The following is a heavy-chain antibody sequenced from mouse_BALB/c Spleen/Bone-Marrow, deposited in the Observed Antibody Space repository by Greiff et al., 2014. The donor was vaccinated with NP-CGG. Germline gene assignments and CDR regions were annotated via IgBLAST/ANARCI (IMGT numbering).Heavy chain of an antibody. Sequence: VQLQQSGSVLVRPGASVKLSCKASGYTFTSSWMHWAKQRPGQGLEWIGEIHPNSGNTNYNEKFKGKATLTVDTSSSTAYVDLSSLTSEDSAVYYCANYYGSSSYGGQGTTLTVSS. V-gene: IGHV1S130*01. CDR1: GYTFTSSW. J-gene: IGHJ2*01. CDR3: ANYYGSSSY. D-gene: IGHD1-1*01. CDR2: IHPNSGNT.